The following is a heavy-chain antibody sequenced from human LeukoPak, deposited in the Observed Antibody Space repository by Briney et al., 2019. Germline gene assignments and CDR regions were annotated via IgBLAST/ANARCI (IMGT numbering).Heavy chain of an antibody. CDR2: ISGSGGST. CDR3: ATTLLRASTYMDV. Sequence: QTGGSLRLSWAASGFTFISYVMSWVRQAPGKGLEWVSGISGSGGSTYYADSVKGRFTISRDNSKNTLYLQMNSLRAEDTAVYYCATTLLRASTYMDVWGKGTTVTVSS. D-gene: IGHD1-1*01. CDR1: GFTFISYV. V-gene: IGHV3-23*01. J-gene: IGHJ6*03.